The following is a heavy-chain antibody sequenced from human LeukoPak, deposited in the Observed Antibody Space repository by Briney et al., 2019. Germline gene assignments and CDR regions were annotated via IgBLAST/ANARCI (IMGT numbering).Heavy chain of an antibody. D-gene: IGHD3-9*01. V-gene: IGHV3-21*05. Sequence: GGSLRLSCAASGFTFSSYSMNWVRQAPGKGLEWVSYISSSSSYIYYADSVKGRFTISRDNAKNSLYLQMNSLRAEDTAVYYCARGWGPDILTDGDYWGQGTLVTVSS. CDR1: GFTFSSYS. J-gene: IGHJ4*02. CDR2: ISSSSSYI. CDR3: ARGWGPDILTDGDY.